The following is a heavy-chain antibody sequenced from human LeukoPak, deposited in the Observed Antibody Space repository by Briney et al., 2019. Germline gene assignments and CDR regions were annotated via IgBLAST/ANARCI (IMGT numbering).Heavy chain of an antibody. D-gene: IGHD5-12*01. CDR1: GSTFSSYS. Sequence: GGSLRLSCAASGSTFSSYSMNWVRQAPGKGLEWVSSISSSSSYIYYADSVKGRFTISRDNAKNSLYLQMNSLRAEDTAVYYCARDTPQRYSGHDFGFDYWGQGTLVTVSS. J-gene: IGHJ4*02. V-gene: IGHV3-21*01. CDR2: ISSSSSYI. CDR3: ARDTPQRYSGHDFGFDY.